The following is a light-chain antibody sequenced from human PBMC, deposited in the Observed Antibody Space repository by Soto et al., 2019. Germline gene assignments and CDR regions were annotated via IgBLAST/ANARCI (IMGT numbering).Light chain of an antibody. CDR3: KQYGSSPPIT. Sequence: EIVLTQSPGTLSLSPGERATLSCRASQSVSGSYLAWYQQKPGQAPRLLISAASSRATGIPDRFSGSGSGTDFTLTISRLEPEDFAVYYCKQYGSSPPITFGQGTRLEIK. CDR1: QSVSGSY. CDR2: AAS. V-gene: IGKV3-20*01. J-gene: IGKJ5*01.